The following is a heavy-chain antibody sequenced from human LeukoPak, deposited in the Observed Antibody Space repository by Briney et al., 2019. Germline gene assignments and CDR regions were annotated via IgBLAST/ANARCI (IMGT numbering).Heavy chain of an antibody. Sequence: PGGSLRLSCAASGFTFSSYAMSLVRQAPGKGLEWVSAISGSGGSTYYADSVKGRFTISRDNSKNTLYLQMNSLRAEDTAVYYCAKGVDSSSWYGAFDIWGQGTMVTVSS. D-gene: IGHD6-13*01. V-gene: IGHV3-23*01. J-gene: IGHJ3*02. CDR1: GFTFSSYA. CDR3: AKGVDSSSWYGAFDI. CDR2: ISGSGGST.